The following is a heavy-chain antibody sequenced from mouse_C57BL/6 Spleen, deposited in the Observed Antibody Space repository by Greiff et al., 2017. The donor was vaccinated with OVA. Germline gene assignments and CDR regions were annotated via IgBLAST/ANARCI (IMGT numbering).Heavy chain of an antibody. D-gene: IGHD1-1*01. CDR2: ISYDGSN. CDR3: ARDSLYYYGSSYFGY. Sequence: EVQLVESGPGLVKPSQSLSLTCSVTGYSITSGYYWNWIRQFPGNKLEWMGYISYDGSNNYNPSLKNRISITRDTSKNQFFLKLNSVTTEDTATYYCARDSLYYYGSSYFGYWGQGTTLTVAS. J-gene: IGHJ2*01. CDR1: GYSITSGYY. V-gene: IGHV3-6*01.